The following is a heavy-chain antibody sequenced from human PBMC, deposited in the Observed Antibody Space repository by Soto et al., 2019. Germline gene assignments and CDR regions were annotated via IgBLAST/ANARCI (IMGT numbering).Heavy chain of an antibody. J-gene: IGHJ5*02. CDR3: ARDQPPTRVWFDP. Sequence: QVQLQESGPGLVKPSQTLSLTCTVSGGSISSGGYYWSWIRQHPGKGLEWIGYIYYSGSTYYNPSLKSRVTMSVDPSKNQFSLKLSSVTAADTAVYYWARDQPPTRVWFDPWGQGTLVTVSS. CDR1: GGSISSGGYY. CDR2: IYYSGST. V-gene: IGHV4-31*03.